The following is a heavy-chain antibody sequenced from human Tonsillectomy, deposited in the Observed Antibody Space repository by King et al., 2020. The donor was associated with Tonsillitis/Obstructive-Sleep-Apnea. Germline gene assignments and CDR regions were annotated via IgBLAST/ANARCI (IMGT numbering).Heavy chain of an antibody. Sequence: VQLVESGGGVVQPGRSLRLSCAASGFTFSSYAMHWVRQAPGKGLEWVAVISYDGSNTYYADSVKGRFTISRDNSKNTLYLQMNSLRAEDTAVYYCASDSHFGLHIVVVPVARGVFDYWGQGTLVTVSS. CDR2: ISYDGSNT. V-gene: IGHV3-30*04. CDR1: GFTFSSYA. D-gene: IGHD2-2*01. CDR3: ASDSHFGLHIVVVPVARGVFDY. J-gene: IGHJ4*02.